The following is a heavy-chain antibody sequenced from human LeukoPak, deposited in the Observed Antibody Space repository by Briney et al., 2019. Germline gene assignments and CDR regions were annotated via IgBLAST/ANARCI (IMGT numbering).Heavy chain of an antibody. D-gene: IGHD3-16*02. CDR2: ISSSSSYI. CDR1: GFTFSSYW. CDR3: ARDAIYDYVWGSYLPGGHFDY. J-gene: IGHJ4*02. Sequence: GGSLRLSCAASGFTFSSYWMSWVRQAPGKGLEWVSSISSSSSYIYYADSVKGRFTISRDNAKNSLYLQMNSLRAEDTAVYYCARDAIYDYVWGSYLPGGHFDYWGQGTLVTVSS. V-gene: IGHV3-21*01.